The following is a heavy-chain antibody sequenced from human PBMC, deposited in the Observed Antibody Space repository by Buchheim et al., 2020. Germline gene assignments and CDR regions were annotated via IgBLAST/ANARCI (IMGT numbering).Heavy chain of an antibody. Sequence: QVQLVQSGAEVKKPGSSVKVSCKASGGTFSSYAISWVRQAPGQGLEWMGGIIPIFGTANYAQKFQGRVTITADESTSTAYMELISLSSEDTAVYYCARGLVEVAAPYYYYDMDFWGKGTT. CDR1: GGTFSSYA. CDR3: ARGLVEVAAPYYYYDMDF. V-gene: IGHV1-69*01. D-gene: IGHD5-24*01. J-gene: IGHJ6*03. CDR2: IIPIFGTA.